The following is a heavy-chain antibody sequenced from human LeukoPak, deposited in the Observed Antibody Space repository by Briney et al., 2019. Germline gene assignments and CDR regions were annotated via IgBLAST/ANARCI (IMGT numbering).Heavy chain of an antibody. CDR3: ARVRSCSGGSCSSPTYFDY. Sequence: SETLSLTCTVSGGSISSSSYYWGWIRQPPGKGLEWLGNIYHSGSTYYNASLKSRVTILLDMSKSQFSLKLSSVTAADTAVYYCARVRSCSGGSCSSPTYFDYWGQGTLVTVSS. V-gene: IGHV4-39*07. CDR1: GGSISSSSYY. D-gene: IGHD2-15*01. CDR2: IYHSGST. J-gene: IGHJ4*02.